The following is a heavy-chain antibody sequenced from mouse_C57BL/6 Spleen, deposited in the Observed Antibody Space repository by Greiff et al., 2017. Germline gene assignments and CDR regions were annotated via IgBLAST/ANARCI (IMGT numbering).Heavy chain of an antibody. CDR1: GYAFSSYW. CDR2: IYPGDGDT. Sequence: QVQLQQSGAELVKPGASVKISCKASGYAFSSYWMNWVKQRPGKGLEWIGQIYPGDGDTNYNGKFKGKATLTADKSSSTAYMQLSSLTSEDSAVYFCARNGYNYYAMDYWGQGTSVTVAS. CDR3: ARNGYNYYAMDY. D-gene: IGHD2-2*01. J-gene: IGHJ4*01. V-gene: IGHV1-80*01.